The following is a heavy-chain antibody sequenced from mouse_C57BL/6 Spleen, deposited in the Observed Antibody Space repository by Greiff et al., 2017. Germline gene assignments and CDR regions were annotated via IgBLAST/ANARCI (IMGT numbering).Heavy chain of an antibody. CDR1: GYTFTSYW. Sequence: QVQLQQPGAELVKPGASVKLSCKASGYTFTSYWMHWVKQRPGQGLEWIGMIHPNSGSTNYNEKFKSKATITVDKSSSTAYMKLSSLTSEDSAVYYCARSGWLAMDYWGQGTSVTVSS. V-gene: IGHV1-64*01. J-gene: IGHJ4*01. CDR3: ARSGWLAMDY. D-gene: IGHD1-1*02. CDR2: IHPNSGST.